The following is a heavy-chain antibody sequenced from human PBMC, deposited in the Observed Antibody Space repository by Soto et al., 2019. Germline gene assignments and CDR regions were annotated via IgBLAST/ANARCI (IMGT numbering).Heavy chain of an antibody. CDR1: GGTFSSYT. D-gene: IGHD3-10*01. CDR2: IIPILGIA. V-gene: IGHV1-69*02. CDR3: ATEYYYGSGSYWIFDY. J-gene: IGHJ4*02. Sequence: QVQLVQSGAEVKKPGSSVKVSCKASGGTFSSYTISWVRQAPGQGLEWMGRIIPILGIANYAQKFQGRVTITXXKXTXXAYMKLSSLRSEDTAVYYCATEYYYGSGSYWIFDYWGQGTLVTVSS.